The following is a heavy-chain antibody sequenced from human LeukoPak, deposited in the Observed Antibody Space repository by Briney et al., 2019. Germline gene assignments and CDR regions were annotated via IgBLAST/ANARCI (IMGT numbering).Heavy chain of an antibody. J-gene: IGHJ4*02. D-gene: IGHD1-26*01. V-gene: IGHV4-39*01. Sequence: SETLSLTCTVSGGSISSNSYYWGWIRQPPGKGLEWIGSIYYSGSTYYNPSLKSRATISVDTSKNQLSLKLSSVTAADTAVYYCARGFSYSGSYDEGDYWGQGTLVTVSS. CDR1: GGSISSNSYY. CDR3: ARGFSYSGSYDEGDY. CDR2: IYYSGST.